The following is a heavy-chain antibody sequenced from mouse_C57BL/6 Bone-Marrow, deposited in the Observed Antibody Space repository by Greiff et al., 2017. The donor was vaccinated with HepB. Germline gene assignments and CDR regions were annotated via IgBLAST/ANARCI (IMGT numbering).Heavy chain of an antibody. CDR3: ANPSIRSPWYFDV. CDR1: GYTFTSYG. D-gene: IGHD1-1*01. V-gene: IGHV1-58*01. Sequence: DVQLQESGAELVRPGSSVKMSCKTSGYTFTSYGINWVKQRPGQGLEWIGYIYIGNGYTEYNEKFKGKATLTSDTSSSTAYMQLSSLTSEDSAIYFCANPSIRSPWYFDVWGTGTTVTVSS. CDR2: IYIGNGYT. J-gene: IGHJ1*03.